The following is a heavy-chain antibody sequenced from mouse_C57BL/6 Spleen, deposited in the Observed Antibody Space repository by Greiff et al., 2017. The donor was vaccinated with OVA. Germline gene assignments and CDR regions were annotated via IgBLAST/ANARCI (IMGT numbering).Heavy chain of an antibody. J-gene: IGHJ2*01. CDR1: GFNIKDDY. Sequence: EVQLQQSGAELVRPGASVKLSCTASGFNIKDDYMHWVKQRPEQGLEWIGWIDPENGDTEYASKFQGKATITADTSSNTAYLQLSSLTSEDTAVYYCTTGGYYDYPYYFDYWGQGTTLTGSS. D-gene: IGHD2-4*01. CDR2: IDPENGDT. CDR3: TTGGYYDYPYYFDY. V-gene: IGHV14-4*01.